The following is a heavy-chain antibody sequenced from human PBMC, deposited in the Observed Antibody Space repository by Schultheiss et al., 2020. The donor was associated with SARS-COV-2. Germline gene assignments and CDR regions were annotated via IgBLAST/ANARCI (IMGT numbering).Heavy chain of an antibody. J-gene: IGHJ3*02. CDR2: INPNSGAT. D-gene: IGHD1-1*01. CDR1: GYTFTGYY. V-gene: IGHV1-2*04. CDR3: ARDNASGGTGDACDI. Sequence: ASVKVSCKASGYTFTGYYMHWVRQAPGQGLEWMGWINPNSGATNYAQKFQGWVTMTRDTSISTAYMEVGRLRSDDTAIYYCARDNASGGTGDACDIWGQGTMVTVSS.